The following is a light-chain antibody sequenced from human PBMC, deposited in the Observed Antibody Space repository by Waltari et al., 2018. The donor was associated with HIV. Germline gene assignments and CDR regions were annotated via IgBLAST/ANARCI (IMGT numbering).Light chain of an antibody. J-gene: IGLJ1*01. CDR1: SSDIGGHNY. V-gene: IGLV2-14*01. CDR3: SSYTTTSALYV. Sequence: QSALTQPASVSGSPGQSITISCTGSSSDIGGHNYVSWYRQNPGKAPKLMIYEVTYRPSGVSSRFSGSKSGNTASLTISGLQAEDEADYYCSSYTTTSALYVFGGGTKVTV. CDR2: EVT.